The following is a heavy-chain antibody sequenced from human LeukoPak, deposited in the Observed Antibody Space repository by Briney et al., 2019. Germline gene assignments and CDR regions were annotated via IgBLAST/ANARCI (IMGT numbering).Heavy chain of an antibody. V-gene: IGHV3-53*01. CDR1: GFTVSSNY. Sequence: GGSLRLSCAASGFTVSSNYMSWVCQAPGKGLEWVSAIYSGGSTYYADSVKGRFTISRDNSKNTLYLQMNSLRAEDTAVYYCARSSYSSSSSVWGQGTMVTVSS. J-gene: IGHJ3*01. D-gene: IGHD6-6*01. CDR2: IYSGGST. CDR3: ARSSYSSSSSV.